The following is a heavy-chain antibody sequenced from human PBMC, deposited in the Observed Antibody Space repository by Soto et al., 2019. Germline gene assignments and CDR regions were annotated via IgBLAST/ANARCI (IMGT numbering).Heavy chain of an antibody. J-gene: IGHJ4*02. D-gene: IGHD2-8*01. CDR2: VSPYNGNA. CDR3: AREISLIMAAPDY. V-gene: IGHV1-18*04. Sequence: ASVKVSCKTSGYTFSNYAISWVRQAPGQGLEWMGWVSPYNGNANYTEKFQGRVSMTTDTSTTTAYMELTSLTSDDTANYYCAREISLIMAAPDYWGQGTLVTVSS. CDR1: GYTFSNYA.